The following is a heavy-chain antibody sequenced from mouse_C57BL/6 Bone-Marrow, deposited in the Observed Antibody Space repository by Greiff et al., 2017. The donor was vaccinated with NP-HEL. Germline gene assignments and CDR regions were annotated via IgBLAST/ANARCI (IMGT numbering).Heavy chain of an antibody. Sequence: EVHLVESGGGLVQPGGSMKLSCAASGFTFSDAWMDWVRQSPEKGLEWVAEIRNKANNHATYYAESVKGRFTISRDDSKSSVYLQMNSLRAEDTGIYYCMGYGNYGLYYFDYWGQGTTLTVSS. CDR2: IRNKANNHAT. J-gene: IGHJ2*01. CDR1: GFTFSDAW. D-gene: IGHD2-10*02. CDR3: MGYGNYGLYYFDY. V-gene: IGHV6-6*01.